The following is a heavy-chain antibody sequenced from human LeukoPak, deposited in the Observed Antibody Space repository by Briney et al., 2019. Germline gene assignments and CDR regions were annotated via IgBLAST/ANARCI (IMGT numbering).Heavy chain of an antibody. Sequence: PGGSLRLSCAASGFTFSSYAMHWVRQAPGKGLEWVAVISYDGSNKYYADSVKGRFTISRDNSKNTLFLQMNSLRAEDTAVYYCAKDPDIVVVPAAPFDYWGQGTLVTVSS. CDR1: GFTFSSYA. J-gene: IGHJ4*02. CDR3: AKDPDIVVVPAAPFDY. D-gene: IGHD2-2*01. CDR2: ISYDGSNK. V-gene: IGHV3-30-3*01.